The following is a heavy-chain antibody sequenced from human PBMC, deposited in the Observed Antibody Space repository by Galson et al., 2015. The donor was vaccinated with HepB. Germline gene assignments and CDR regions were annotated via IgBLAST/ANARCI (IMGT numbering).Heavy chain of an antibody. J-gene: IGHJ5*02. CDR2: ISKSATVT. CDR1: GFTFSSFA. D-gene: IGHD6-19*01. V-gene: IGHV3-23*01. CDR3: ATGFKLAGAA. Sequence: SLRLSCAASGFTFSSFAMSWVRQPPGTGLEWVSSISKSATVTYYVDSVKGRFTISRDDSKSTLYLQMNGVRAEDTAIYYCATGFKLAGAAWGQGTLVTVSS.